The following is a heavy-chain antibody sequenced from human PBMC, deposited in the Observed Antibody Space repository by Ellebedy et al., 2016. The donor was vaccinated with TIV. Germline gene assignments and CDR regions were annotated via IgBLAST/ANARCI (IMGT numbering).Heavy chain of an antibody. D-gene: IGHD5-12*01. CDR3: AREKVAEDDYYGMDV. CDR1: GYTFSDYY. V-gene: IGHV1-2*02. CDR2: INTISGDT. J-gene: IGHJ6*02. Sequence: AASVKVSCKASGYTFSDYYIHWVRQAPGQGLEGMGWINTISGDTNSAQKFQGRVTMTRDTSIRTASMELSRLRSDDTAVYYCAREKVAEDDYYGMDVWGLGTMVTVTS.